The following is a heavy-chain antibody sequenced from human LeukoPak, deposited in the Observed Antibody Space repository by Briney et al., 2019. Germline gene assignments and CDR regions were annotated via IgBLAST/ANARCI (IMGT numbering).Heavy chain of an antibody. Sequence: GGSLRLSCAASGFTFSSYAMSWVRQAPGKGLEWVSAISGSGGSTYYADSVKGRFTISRDNSKNTLYLQMNSLRAEDTAVYYCAKGPGRRGYSYGTYYWGQGTLVTVSS. J-gene: IGHJ4*02. CDR2: ISGSGGST. CDR3: AKGPGRRGYSYGTYY. V-gene: IGHV3-23*01. CDR1: GFTFSSYA. D-gene: IGHD5-18*01.